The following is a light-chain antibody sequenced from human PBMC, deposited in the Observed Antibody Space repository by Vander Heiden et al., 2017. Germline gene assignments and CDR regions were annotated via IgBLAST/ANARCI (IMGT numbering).Light chain of an antibody. Sequence: QSVLTQPPSASGTPGQRVTISCSGSSSNIGSNAANWYQQLPGTAPKLLMYNNNQRPSGVPDRFSGSKSGTSASLAISGLQSEDEADYYCAAWDDSLNGLVFGGGTKLTVL. CDR2: NNN. CDR1: SSNIGSNA. J-gene: IGLJ2*01. CDR3: AAWDDSLNGLV. V-gene: IGLV1-44*01.